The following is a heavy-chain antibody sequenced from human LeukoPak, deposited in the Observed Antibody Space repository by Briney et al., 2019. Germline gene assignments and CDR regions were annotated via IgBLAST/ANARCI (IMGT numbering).Heavy chain of an antibody. J-gene: IGHJ6*02. Sequence: PSETLSLTCAVSGGSISSSNWWRWVRQPPGKGLEWIGEIYHSGSTNYNPSLKSRVTISVDKSKNQFSLKLSSVTAADTAVYYCARDGGSWFGELLYRNGMDVWGQGTTVTVSS. CDR3: ARDGGSWFGELLYRNGMDV. CDR1: GGSISSSNW. V-gene: IGHV4-4*02. CDR2: IYHSGST. D-gene: IGHD3-10*01.